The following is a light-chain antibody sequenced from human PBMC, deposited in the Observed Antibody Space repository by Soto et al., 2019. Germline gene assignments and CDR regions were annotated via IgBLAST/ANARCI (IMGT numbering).Light chain of an antibody. Sequence: DIQMTQSPSTLSASVGDRVTITCRASQTISSWLAWYQQKPGKAPKLLIYKASSLESGVPSRFCGSGSGTEFTFSVSSLQPDGFATYYCQPYNDYSTFGQGTKVEIK. CDR1: QTISSW. V-gene: IGKV1-5*03. J-gene: IGKJ1*01. CDR3: QPYNDYST. CDR2: KAS.